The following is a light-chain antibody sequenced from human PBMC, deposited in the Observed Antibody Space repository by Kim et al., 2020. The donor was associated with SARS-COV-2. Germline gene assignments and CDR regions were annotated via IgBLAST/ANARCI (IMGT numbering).Light chain of an antibody. CDR2: QDS. J-gene: IGLJ2*01. Sequence: SYELTQPPSVSVSPGQTASITCSGDKLGDKYACWYQQKPGQSPVLVIYQDSKRPSGIPERFSGSNSGNTATLTISGTQAMDEADYYCQAWDSIRVV. CDR1: KLGDKY. V-gene: IGLV3-1*01. CDR3: QAWDSIRVV.